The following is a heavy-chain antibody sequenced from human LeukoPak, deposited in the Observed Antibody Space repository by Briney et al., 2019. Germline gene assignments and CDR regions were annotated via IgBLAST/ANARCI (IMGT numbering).Heavy chain of an antibody. CDR1: GGSISSGGYY. CDR2: IYYSGST. D-gene: IGHD3-10*01. V-gene: IGHV4-31*03. CDR3: ARDFVSRGYYGSGSSDAFDI. J-gene: IGHJ3*02. Sequence: PSETLSLTCTVSGGSISSGGYYWSWIRQHPGKGLEWIGYIYYSGSTYYNPSLKSRVTISVDTSKNQFSLKLSSVTAADTAVYYCARDFVSRGYYGSGSSDAFDIWGQGTMVTVSS.